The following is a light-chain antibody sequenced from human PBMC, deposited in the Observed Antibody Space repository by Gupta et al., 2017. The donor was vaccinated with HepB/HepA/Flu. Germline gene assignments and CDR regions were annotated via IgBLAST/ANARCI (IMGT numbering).Light chain of an antibody. Sequence: EIVLTQSPATLSLSPGDRATLSCRASQSVGVTLAWYVQKPGQPPRLLIYDASARATGIPARFSGSGSGTDFTLTINSLEPEDFAVYYCQQRDSWPITFGGGTKVEIK. V-gene: IGKV3-11*01. CDR2: DAS. CDR1: QSVGVT. J-gene: IGKJ4*01. CDR3: QQRDSWPIT.